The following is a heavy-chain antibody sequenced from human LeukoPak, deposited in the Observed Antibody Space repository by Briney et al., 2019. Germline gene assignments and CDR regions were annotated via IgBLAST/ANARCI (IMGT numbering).Heavy chain of an antibody. D-gene: IGHD3-3*01. CDR1: GFTFSSYA. CDR3: AKDLYYDFWSGSYPPPGWDY. V-gene: IGHV3-23*01. CDR2: ISGSGGST. J-gene: IGHJ4*02. Sequence: GGSLRLSCAASGFTFSSYAMSWVRQAPGKGLEWVSAISGSGGSTYYADSVKGRFTISRDNSKNTLYLQMNSLRAEDTAVYYCAKDLYYDFWSGSYPPPGWDYWGQGTLVTVSS.